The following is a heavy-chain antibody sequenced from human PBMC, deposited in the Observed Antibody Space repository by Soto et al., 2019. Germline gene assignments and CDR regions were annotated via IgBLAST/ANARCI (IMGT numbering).Heavy chain of an antibody. CDR2: TYYRSKWYN. D-gene: IGHD6-6*01. V-gene: IGHV6-1*01. Sequence: QTLSLTCAISGDGVSNNSAACNWIRHSPSRGLEWLGRTYYRSKWYNDYAVSVKSRITINPDTSKNQFSLQLNSVTPEDTAVSYCATDWSIAARSGVRFDPWGQGTPVTVYS. J-gene: IGHJ5*02. CDR1: GDGVSNNSAA. CDR3: ATDWSIAARSGVRFDP.